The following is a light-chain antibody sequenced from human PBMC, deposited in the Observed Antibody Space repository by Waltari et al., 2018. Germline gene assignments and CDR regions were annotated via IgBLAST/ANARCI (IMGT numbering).Light chain of an antibody. CDR2: TAS. Sequence: DIQMTQSPSTLSASVGDRVTITCRASQSISSWVAWYPQKPCKAPKLLIYTASSLESGVPSRCSGSGSGTEVTLTISSLQPDDFATYYCQQYNSYWTFGQGTKVEIK. V-gene: IGKV1-5*03. J-gene: IGKJ1*01. CDR1: QSISSW. CDR3: QQYNSYWT.